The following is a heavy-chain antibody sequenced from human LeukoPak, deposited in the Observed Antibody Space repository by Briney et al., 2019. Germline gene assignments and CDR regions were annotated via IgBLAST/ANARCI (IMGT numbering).Heavy chain of an antibody. V-gene: IGHV4-34*01. CDR3: ARQKGYCGGGSCYHYFDY. CDR2: INHSGST. D-gene: IGHD2-15*01. Sequence: SETLSLTCAVYGGSFSGYYWSWIRQPPGKGLEWIGEINHSGSTNYNPSLKSRVTISVDTSKNQFSLKLSSVTAADTAVYYCARQKGYCGGGSCYHYFDYWGQGTLVTVSS. J-gene: IGHJ4*02. CDR1: GGSFSGYY.